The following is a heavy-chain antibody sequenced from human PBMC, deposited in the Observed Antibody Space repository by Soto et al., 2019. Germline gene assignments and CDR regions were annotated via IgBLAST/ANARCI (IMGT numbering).Heavy chain of an antibody. CDR1: GFTFTSSA. J-gene: IGHJ6*02. CDR3: AADHGDYGEYYYYGMDV. D-gene: IGHD4-17*01. V-gene: IGHV1-58*01. Sequence: ASVKVSCKASGFTFTSSAVQWVRQARGRRLEWIGWIVVGSGNTNYAQKFQERVTITRDMSTSTAYMELSSLRSEDTAVYYCAADHGDYGEYYYYGMDVWGQGTTVTVSS. CDR2: IVVGSGNT.